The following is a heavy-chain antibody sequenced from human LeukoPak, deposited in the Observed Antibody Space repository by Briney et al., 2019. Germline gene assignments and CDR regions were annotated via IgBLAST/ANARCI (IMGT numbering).Heavy chain of an antibody. V-gene: IGHV3-48*03. CDR1: GFTFSSYE. CDR2: ISSSGSTI. D-gene: IGHD3-10*01. Sequence: GGSLRLSCAASGFTFSSYEMNWVRQAPGKGLEWVSYISSSGSTIYYADSVKGRFTISRDNAKNSLYLQMNSLRAEDTAVYYCARTQAYYYGSGSYYPYYFDYWGQGTLVTVSS. J-gene: IGHJ4*02. CDR3: ARTQAYYYGSGSYYPYYFDY.